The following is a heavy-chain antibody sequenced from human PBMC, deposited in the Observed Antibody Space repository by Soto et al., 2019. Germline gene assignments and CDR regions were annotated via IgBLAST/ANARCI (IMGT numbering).Heavy chain of an antibody. CDR2: IYYSGST. CDR1: GGSVSSGSYY. CDR3: ARDERYCISTSCQSGLYGMDV. Sequence: QVQLQESGPGLVKPSETLSLTCTVSGGSVSSGSYYWSWIRQPPGKGLEWIGYIYYSGSTNYNPSLKRRVTISVDTSKNQFSLKLSSVTAADTAVYYCARDERYCISTSCQSGLYGMDVWGQGTTVTVSS. J-gene: IGHJ6*02. D-gene: IGHD2-2*01. V-gene: IGHV4-61*01.